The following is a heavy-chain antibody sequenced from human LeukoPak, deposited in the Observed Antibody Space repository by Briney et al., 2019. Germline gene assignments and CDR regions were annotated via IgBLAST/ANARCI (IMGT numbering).Heavy chain of an antibody. D-gene: IGHD3-22*01. V-gene: IGHV4-31*03. Sequence: PSETLSLTCTVSGGSISSGGYYWSWIRQHPGKGLEWIGYIYYSGSTYYNPSLKSRVTISVDTSKNQFSLKLSSVTAADTAVYYCARGRPHSLVVVHDWFDPWGQGTLVTVSS. CDR2: IYYSGST. CDR3: ARGRPHSLVVVHDWFDP. CDR1: GGSISSGGYY. J-gene: IGHJ5*02.